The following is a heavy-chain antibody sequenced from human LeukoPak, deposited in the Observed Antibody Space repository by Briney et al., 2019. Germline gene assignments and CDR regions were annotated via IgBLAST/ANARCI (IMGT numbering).Heavy chain of an antibody. CDR1: GGSISSSSYY. D-gene: IGHD6-13*01. J-gene: IGHJ4*02. V-gene: IGHV4-39*01. CDR3: ARPRYSRSSYFDY. Sequence: SETLSLTCTVSGGSISSSSYYWGWIRQPPGKGLESIGSIYYSGSTYYNPSLKSRVTISVDTSKNHFSLKLSSVTAADTAVYYCARPRYSRSSYFDYWGQGTLVTVSS. CDR2: IYYSGST.